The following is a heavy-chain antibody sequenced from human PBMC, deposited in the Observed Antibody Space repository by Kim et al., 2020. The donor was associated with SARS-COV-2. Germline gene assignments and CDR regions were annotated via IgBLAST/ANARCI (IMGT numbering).Heavy chain of an antibody. CDR3: ARDRARQQPSWFDP. CDR1: GFTFSSYS. V-gene: IGHV3-21*01. J-gene: IGHJ5*02. Sequence: GGSLRLSCAASGFTFSSYSMNWVRQAPGKGLEWVSSISSSSSYIYYADSVKGRFTISRDNAKNSLYLQMNSLRAEDTAVYYCARDRARQQPSWFDPWGQGTLVTVSS. D-gene: IGHD6-13*01. CDR2: ISSSSSYI.